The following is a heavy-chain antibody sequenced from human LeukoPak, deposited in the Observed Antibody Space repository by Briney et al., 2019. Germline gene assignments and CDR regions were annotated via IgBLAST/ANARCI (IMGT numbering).Heavy chain of an antibody. CDR2: IYYSGST. Sequence: KPGGSLRLSCAASGFTFSDYYMSWIRQAPGKRLEWIGHIYYSGSTNYNPSLKSRVTISVDTSKNQFSLKLSSVTAADTAVYYCASRSSIWSGYQDTLYYFDSWGQGTLVTVSS. J-gene: IGHJ4*02. CDR3: ASRSSIWSGYQDTLYYFDS. CDR1: GFTFSDYY. D-gene: IGHD3-3*01. V-gene: IGHV4-59*01.